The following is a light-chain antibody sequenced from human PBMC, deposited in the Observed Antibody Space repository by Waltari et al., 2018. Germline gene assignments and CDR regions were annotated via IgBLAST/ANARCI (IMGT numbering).Light chain of an antibody. Sequence: DIQMTQSPSTLSAFVGDRVTISCRASQCIDRWLAWNQQKPGKPPKILIYKASTLQSGDSSRFSGSGSGTEFTLTISGLQPDDFVTYYCQQYSSCPWTFGQGTKV. V-gene: IGKV1-5*03. J-gene: IGKJ1*01. CDR1: QCIDRW. CDR3: QQYSSCPWT. CDR2: KAS.